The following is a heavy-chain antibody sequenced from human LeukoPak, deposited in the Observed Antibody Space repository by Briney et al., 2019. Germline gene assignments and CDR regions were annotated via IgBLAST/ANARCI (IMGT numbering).Heavy chain of an antibody. CDR2: IKQDGSEK. Sequence: GGSLRLLCAASGFPFSRYWMSWVRQATGKGRECVANIKQDGSEKHYVDSVKGRFTISRDNDKNSLYLQMNSLRAEDTAVYYCARDRSAYDSSGYPFDYWGQGTLVTVSS. V-gene: IGHV3-7*01. J-gene: IGHJ4*02. CDR1: GFPFSRYW. D-gene: IGHD3-22*01. CDR3: ARDRSAYDSSGYPFDY.